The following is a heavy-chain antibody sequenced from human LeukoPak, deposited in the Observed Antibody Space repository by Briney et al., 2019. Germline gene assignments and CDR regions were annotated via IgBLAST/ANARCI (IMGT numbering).Heavy chain of an antibody. CDR2: IYPGDSDT. Sequence: PGESLKISCKGSGYSFTSYWIGWVRQMPGKGLEWMGIIYPGDSDTRYSPSFQGQVTISADKSISTAYLQWSSLKASDTAMYYCATRGYCSSTSCYPYYYYMDVWGKGTTVTVSS. CDR1: GYSFTSYW. CDR3: ATRGYCSSTSCYPYYYYMDV. J-gene: IGHJ6*03. V-gene: IGHV5-51*01. D-gene: IGHD2-2*01.